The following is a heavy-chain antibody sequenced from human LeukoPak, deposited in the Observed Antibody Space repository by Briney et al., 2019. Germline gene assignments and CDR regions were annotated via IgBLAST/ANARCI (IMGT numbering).Heavy chain of an antibody. Sequence: GGSLRLSCAASGLMFDDYTMHWVRQAPGKGLEWVSLINWDGGSTHYAGSVKGRFTISRDNSKNSLYLQMNSLRTEDTALYYCAKGDVDSPMNFYHWGQGTLVTVSS. CDR2: INWDGGST. V-gene: IGHV3-43*01. CDR3: AKGDVDSPMNFYH. CDR1: GLMFDDYT. D-gene: IGHD5-18*01. J-gene: IGHJ4*02.